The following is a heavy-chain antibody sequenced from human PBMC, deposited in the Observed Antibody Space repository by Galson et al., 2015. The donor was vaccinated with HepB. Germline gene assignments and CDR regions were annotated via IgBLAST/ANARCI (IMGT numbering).Heavy chain of an antibody. Sequence: SLRLSCAVSGFTFSTYSMNWVRQAPGKGLEWVSLISSDSSYIYDADSVKGRFTISRDNAKNSLYLQMNSLRAEDTAVYYCARGGYYDGSGYFYFDYWGQGTLVTVSS. CDR1: GFTFSTYS. CDR3: ARGGYYDGSGYFYFDY. CDR2: ISSDSSYI. D-gene: IGHD3-22*01. J-gene: IGHJ4*02. V-gene: IGHV3-21*01.